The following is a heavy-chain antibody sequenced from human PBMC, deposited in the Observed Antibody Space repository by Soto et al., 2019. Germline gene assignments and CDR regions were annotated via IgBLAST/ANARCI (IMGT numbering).Heavy chain of an antibody. CDR1: GFTFSSYA. Sequence: GGSLRLSCAASGFTFSSYAMSWVRQAPGKGLEWVSAISGSGGSTYYADSVKGRFTISRDNSKNTLYLQMNSLRAEDTAVYYCAKIEGYCSSTSCYAWVDPWGQGTLVTVSS. CDR2: ISGSGGST. D-gene: IGHD2-2*01. V-gene: IGHV3-23*01. J-gene: IGHJ5*02. CDR3: AKIEGYCSSTSCYAWVDP.